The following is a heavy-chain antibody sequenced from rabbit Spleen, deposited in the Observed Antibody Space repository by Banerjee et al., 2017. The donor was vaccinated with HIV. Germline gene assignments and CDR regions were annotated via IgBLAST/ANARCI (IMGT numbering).Heavy chain of an antibody. Sequence: QQQLVESGGGLVKPGASLTLTCTASGFSFSSSYWICWVRQAPGKGLEWIACIYGGSIGTTYYASWAKGRFTISKTSSTTVTLQMTSLTAADTATYFCARDTSSSFSSYGMDLWGPGTLVTVS. CDR1: GFSFSSSYW. J-gene: IGHJ6*01. CDR3: ARDTSSSFSSYGMDL. V-gene: IGHV1S45*01. D-gene: IGHD1-1*01. CDR2: IYGGSIGTT.